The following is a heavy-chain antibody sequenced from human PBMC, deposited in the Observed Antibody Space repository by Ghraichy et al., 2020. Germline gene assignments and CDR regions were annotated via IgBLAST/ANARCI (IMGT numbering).Heavy chain of an antibody. V-gene: IGHV4-34*01. CDR3: ASSARGYNSGPTVPGDY. J-gene: IGHJ4*02. CDR1: GGSFSAYY. CDR2: INQSGST. Sequence: SETLSLTCAVYGGSFSAYYWNWIRQPPGKGLEWIGEINQSGSTNYNPSLKSRVTISVDTSKNQFSLKVSSVTAADTAVYYCASSARGYNSGPTVPGDYWGQGTLVTVSS. D-gene: IGHD1-20*01.